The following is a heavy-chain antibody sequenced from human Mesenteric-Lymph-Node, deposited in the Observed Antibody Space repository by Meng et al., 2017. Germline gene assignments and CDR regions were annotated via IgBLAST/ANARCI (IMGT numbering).Heavy chain of an antibody. V-gene: IGHV3-15*01. D-gene: IGHD2-15*01. CDR1: GFTFSNAW. CDR2: IKSKTDGGTT. CDR3: ARAYCSGGSCLYGGAFDI. J-gene: IGHJ3*02. Sequence: GESLKISCAASGFTFSNAWMSWVRQAPGKGLEWVGRIKSKTDGGTTDYAAPVKGRFTISRDDSKNTLYLQMNSLRAEDTAVYYCARAYCSGGSCLYGGAFDIWGQGTMVTVSS.